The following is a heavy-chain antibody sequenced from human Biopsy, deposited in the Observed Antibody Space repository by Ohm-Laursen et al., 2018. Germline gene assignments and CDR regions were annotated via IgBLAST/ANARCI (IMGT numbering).Heavy chain of an antibody. D-gene: IGHD3-16*01. J-gene: IGHJ4*02. CDR1: GGSIDTQS. V-gene: IGHV4-4*07. CDR3: ARVKGEWPEYEFDK. Sequence: SQTLSLTCTVSGGSIDTQSWIRQPAGKGLEWIGRVDIRGHADYNSSLRSRVTMSADASKNQFSLKLTSVTAADTAVYFCARVKGEWPEYEFDKWGQGILVTVSS. CDR2: VDIRGHA.